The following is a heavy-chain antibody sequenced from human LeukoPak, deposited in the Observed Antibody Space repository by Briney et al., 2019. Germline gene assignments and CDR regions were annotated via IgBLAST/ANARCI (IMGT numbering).Heavy chain of an antibody. J-gene: IGHJ4*02. Sequence: GSLRLSCAASGFTFSSYAMTWVCQAPGKGLEWIGTIYHSGKIYYNTSLKSRVTMSVDTSTNHFALKLSSVTAADTAVYYCARVDMVRGVITPIYFFDYWGQGTLVTVSS. CDR3: ARVDMVRGVITPIYFFDY. V-gene: IGHV4-39*02. CDR1: GFTFSSYA. D-gene: IGHD3-10*01. CDR2: IYHSGKI.